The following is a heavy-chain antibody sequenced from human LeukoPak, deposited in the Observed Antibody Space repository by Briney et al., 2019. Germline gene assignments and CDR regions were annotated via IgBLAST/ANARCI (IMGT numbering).Heavy chain of an antibody. CDR3: ARCSPGDSSNFYAVLQY. CDR1: GGTFSSYA. Sequence: SVKVSCKASGGTFSSYAVSWVRLTPGQGLEWLGGIIPVFGTTTYAQKFQAKVTMTADKSTNTAYLAISSLTSDDTAVYYCARCSPGDSSNFYAVLQYWGQGTQVTVS. J-gene: IGHJ4*02. CDR2: IIPVFGTT. D-gene: IGHD3-22*01. V-gene: IGHV1-69*06.